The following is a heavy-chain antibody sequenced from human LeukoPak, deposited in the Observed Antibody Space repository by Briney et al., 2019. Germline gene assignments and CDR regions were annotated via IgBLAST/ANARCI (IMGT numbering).Heavy chain of an antibody. J-gene: IGHJ3*02. CDR1: GYTFTSYG. V-gene: IGHV1-46*01. CDR2: INPTAGNT. Sequence: GASVKDSCKASGYTFTSYGISWVRQAPGQGLEWMGLINPTAGNTYYAQRFQGRVTMTRNTSTSTVYMELSSLRSEDTAVYYCARIRDGYNDAYDIWGQGTMVTVPS. CDR3: ARIRDGYNDAYDI. D-gene: IGHD5-24*01.